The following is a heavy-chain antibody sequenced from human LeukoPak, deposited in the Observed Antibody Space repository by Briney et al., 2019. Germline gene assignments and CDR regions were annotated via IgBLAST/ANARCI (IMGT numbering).Heavy chain of an antibody. CDR3: ARVYSSSWYVDY. J-gene: IGHJ4*02. CDR2: INPNNGGT. CDR1: VSTFTGYY. V-gene: IGHV1-2*02. D-gene: IGHD6-13*01. Sequence: ASMKVSCKASVSTFTGYYMHWVRQAPGQGLEWMGWINPNNGGTNYAQKFQGRVTMTRDTSISTAYMELSRLRSDDTAVYYCARVYSSSWYVDYWGQGTLVTVSS.